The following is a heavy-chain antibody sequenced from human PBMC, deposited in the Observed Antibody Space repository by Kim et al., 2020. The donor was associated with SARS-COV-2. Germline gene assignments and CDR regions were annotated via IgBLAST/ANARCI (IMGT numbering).Heavy chain of an antibody. V-gene: IGHV3-7*01. CDR3: AALDSVQVPGCI. Sequence: DSVDPVKGRFTVSRDNAKNSLYLQRNSLRTEDTAIYYCAALDSVQVPGCIWGQGTLVTVSS. D-gene: IGHD3-3*02. J-gene: IGHJ4*02.